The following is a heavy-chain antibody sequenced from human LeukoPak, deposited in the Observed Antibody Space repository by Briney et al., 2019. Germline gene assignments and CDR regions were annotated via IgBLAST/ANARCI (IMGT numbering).Heavy chain of an antibody. D-gene: IGHD6-13*01. V-gene: IGHV3-66*01. CDR1: GLTVSSNY. CDR3: AKDQAATGLLAFDI. CDR2: IYNGDMT. Sequence: PGGSLRLSCAASGLTVSSNYMSWVRQAPGKGLEWLSVIYNGDMTYYADSVKGRFTISRDNSKNTLYLQMNSLRAEDTAVYYCAKDQAATGLLAFDIWGQGTSVIVSS. J-gene: IGHJ3*02.